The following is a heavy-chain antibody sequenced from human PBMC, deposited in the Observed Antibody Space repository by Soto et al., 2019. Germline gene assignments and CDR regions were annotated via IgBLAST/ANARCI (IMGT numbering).Heavy chain of an antibody. CDR2: IYYTGST. J-gene: IGHJ5*02. Sequence: QVQQQESGPGPVKPSQTLSLSCSVSGGSISSGDYYWSWIRQPPGKGLEWIGYIYYTGSTYYNPSLKSRVTISVDTSKNQFSLNLRSVTAADTAVYYCARVGYCSGDTCYLAWFDPWGRGTQVTVSS. CDR3: ARVGYCSGDTCYLAWFDP. D-gene: IGHD2-15*01. CDR1: GGSISSGDYY. V-gene: IGHV4-30-4*01.